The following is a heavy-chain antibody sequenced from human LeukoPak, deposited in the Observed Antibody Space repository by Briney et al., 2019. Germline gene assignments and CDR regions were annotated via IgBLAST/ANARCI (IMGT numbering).Heavy chain of an antibody. Sequence: GRSLRLSCAASGFTFSSYAMHWVRQAPGKGLEWVAVISYDGSNKYYADSVKGRFTISRDNSKNTLYLQMNSLRAEDTAVYYCARHSNPLWPGFDYWGQGTLVTVSS. J-gene: IGHJ4*02. CDR2: ISYDGSNK. CDR3: ARHSNPLWPGFDY. CDR1: GFTFSSYA. D-gene: IGHD3-10*01. V-gene: IGHV3-30-3*01.